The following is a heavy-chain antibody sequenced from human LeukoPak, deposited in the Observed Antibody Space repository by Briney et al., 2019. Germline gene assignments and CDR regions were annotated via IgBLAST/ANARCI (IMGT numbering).Heavy chain of an antibody. J-gene: IGHJ4*02. CDR2: IRSKANSYAT. Sequence: GGSLRLSCAASGFTFSGSAMHWVRQASGKGLEWVGRIRSKANSYATAYAASVKGRFTISGDDSKNTAYLQMNSLKTEDTAVYYCTRHTDFWSGYYLTCFDYWGQGTLVTVSS. V-gene: IGHV3-73*01. CDR1: GFTFSGSA. CDR3: TRHTDFWSGYYLTCFDY. D-gene: IGHD3-3*01.